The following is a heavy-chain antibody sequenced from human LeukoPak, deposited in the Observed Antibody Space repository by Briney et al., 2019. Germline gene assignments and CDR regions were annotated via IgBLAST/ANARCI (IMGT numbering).Heavy chain of an antibody. CDR3: ARGTAAAVYYCYMDV. V-gene: IGHV4-34*01. D-gene: IGHD6-13*01. CDR1: GGSFSGYY. Sequence: SETLSLTCAVYGGSFSGYYWSWIRQPPGKGLEWIGEINHSGSTNYNPSLKSRVTISVDTSKNQFSLKLSSVTAADTAVYYCARGTAAAVYYCYMDVWGKGTTVTVSS. J-gene: IGHJ6*03. CDR2: INHSGST.